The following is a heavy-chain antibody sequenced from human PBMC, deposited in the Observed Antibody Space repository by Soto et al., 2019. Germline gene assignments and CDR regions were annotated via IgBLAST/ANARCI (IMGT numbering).Heavy chain of an antibody. CDR3: AKADYDFWSGFPYYYYGMDV. CDR2: ISYDGSNK. J-gene: IGHJ6*02. V-gene: IGHV3-30*18. Sequence: GGSLRLSCAASGFTFSSYGMHWVRQAPGKGLEWVAVISYDGSNKYYADSVKGRFTISRDNSKNTLYLQMNSLRAEDTAVYYCAKADYDFWSGFPYYYYGMDVWGQGTTVTVSS. D-gene: IGHD3-3*01. CDR1: GFTFSSYG.